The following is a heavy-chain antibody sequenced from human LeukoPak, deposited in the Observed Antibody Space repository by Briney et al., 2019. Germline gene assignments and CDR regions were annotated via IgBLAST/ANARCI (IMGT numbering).Heavy chain of an antibody. Sequence: GGSLRLSCAASGFTFSSYAMSWVRQAPGKGLEWVSAISGSGGSTYYADSVKGRFTISRGNSKNTLYLQMNSLRAEDTAVYYCAKALGWELESDAFDIWGQGTMVTVSS. CDR1: GFTFSSYA. J-gene: IGHJ3*02. V-gene: IGHV3-23*01. CDR3: AKALGWELESDAFDI. CDR2: ISGSGGST. D-gene: IGHD1-26*01.